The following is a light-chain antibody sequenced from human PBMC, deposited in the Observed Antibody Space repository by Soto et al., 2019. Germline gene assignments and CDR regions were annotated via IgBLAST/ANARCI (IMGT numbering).Light chain of an antibody. CDR2: GAF. CDR3: QQDGSSPRCT. Sequence: EIVLTQSPGTLSLSPGERATLSCRASQSVSSSYLAWYQQYPGQAPRLLLYGAFSRATGIPDRFSGSGSATDFTRTIRRQEREDFAVYYWQQDGSSPRCTVGPGTKVHIK. CDR1: QSVSSSY. V-gene: IGKV3-20*01. J-gene: IGKJ3*01.